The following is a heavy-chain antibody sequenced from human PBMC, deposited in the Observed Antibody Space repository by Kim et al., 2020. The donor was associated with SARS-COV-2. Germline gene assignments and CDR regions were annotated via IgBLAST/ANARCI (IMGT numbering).Heavy chain of an antibody. V-gene: IGHV3-48*04. CDR2: ISSSSSTI. CDR3: ATPYSSSSDHHDYYYYYGMDV. D-gene: IGHD6-6*01. CDR1: GFTFSSYS. Sequence: GGSLRLSCAASGFTFSSYSMNWVRQAPGKGLEWVSYISSSSSTIYYADSVKGRFTISRDNAKNSLYLQMNSLRAEDTAVYYCATPYSSSSDHHDYYYYYGMDVWGQGTTVTVSS. J-gene: IGHJ6*02.